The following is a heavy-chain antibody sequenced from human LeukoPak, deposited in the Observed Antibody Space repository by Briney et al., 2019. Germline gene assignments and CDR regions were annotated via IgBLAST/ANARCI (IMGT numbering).Heavy chain of an antibody. CDR2: ISANNGNT. V-gene: IGHV1-18*01. Sequence: ASVKVSCKASGYTFTSYGISWVRQAPGQGLEWMGWISANNGNTNYAQKLQGRVTMTTDTSSSTVYMEVRSLRSDDTALYYCARDRSPGSGSYYPWGQGTLVTVSS. CDR1: GYTFTSYG. D-gene: IGHD3-10*01. J-gene: IGHJ5*02. CDR3: ARDRSPGSGSYYP.